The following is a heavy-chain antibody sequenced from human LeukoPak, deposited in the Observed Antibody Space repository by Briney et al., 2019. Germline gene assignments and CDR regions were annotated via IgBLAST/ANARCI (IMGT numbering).Heavy chain of an antibody. J-gene: IGHJ4*02. CDR1: GFTFSYYS. CDR3: ARDHGYAFDY. V-gene: IGHV3-48*02. Sequence: GGSLRLSCVASGFTFSYYSMNWVRQAPGKGLEWVSYINSISGEIWYADSVKGRFTISRDDAKNLLYLQMNSLRDEDTAVYYCARDHGYAFDYWGQGTLVTVSS. CDR2: INSISGEI. D-gene: IGHD5-12*01.